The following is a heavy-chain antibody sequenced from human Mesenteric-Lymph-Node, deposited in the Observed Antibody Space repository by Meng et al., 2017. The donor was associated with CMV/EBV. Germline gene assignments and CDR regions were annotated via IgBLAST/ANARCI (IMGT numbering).Heavy chain of an antibody. CDR1: WFTFGSYA. J-gene: IGHJ6*02. Sequence: GESLKISCAASWFTFGSYAMNWVRQAPGKGLDWVSANSGSGVTTYYADSVKGRFTISRDDSKNTLYLQMNSLRAEDTAVYYCAKDITRSTTRYYYYGMDVWGQGTTVTVSS. CDR3: AKDITRSTTRYYYYGMDV. CDR2: NSGSGVTT. V-gene: IGHV3-23*01. D-gene: IGHD2-2*01.